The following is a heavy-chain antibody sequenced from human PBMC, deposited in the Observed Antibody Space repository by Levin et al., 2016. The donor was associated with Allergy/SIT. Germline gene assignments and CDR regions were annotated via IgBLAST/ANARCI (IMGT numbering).Heavy chain of an antibody. D-gene: IGHD3-22*01. Sequence: SETLSLTCTVSGDSVSSGGYYWSWIRQHPGTGLEWIGYIYYSGSAYYNPSLKSRVTISVDTSKNQFSLKLTSVTAADTAIYYCAREDSQLFYDSSRYGSWFDPWGQGTLVTVSA. CDR1: GDSVSSGGYY. J-gene: IGHJ5*01. CDR3: AREDSQLFYDSSRYGSWFDP. V-gene: IGHV4-31*03. CDR2: IYYSGSA.